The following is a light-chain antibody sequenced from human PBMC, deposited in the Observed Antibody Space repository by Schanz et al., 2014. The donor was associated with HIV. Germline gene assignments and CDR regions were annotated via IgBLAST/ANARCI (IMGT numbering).Light chain of an antibody. Sequence: QSVLTQSPSASASLGASVKLTCTLNSGRSHHTIAWHQQQPERGPRYLMKFNSDGSYSKGDGIPDRFSGSVSGTERYLTISSLQSEDEADYYCQTWGTGIHVFGGGTKLTVL. V-gene: IGLV4-69*01. CDR1: SGRSHHT. J-gene: IGLJ3*02. CDR2: FNSDGSY. CDR3: QTWGTGIHV.